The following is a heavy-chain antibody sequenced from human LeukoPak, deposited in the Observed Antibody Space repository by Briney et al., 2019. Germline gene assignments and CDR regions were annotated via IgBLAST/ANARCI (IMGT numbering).Heavy chain of an antibody. CDR3: VKGNTVVTPLDY. D-gene: IGHD4-23*01. CDR2: IRYDGSSV. J-gene: IGHJ4*02. CDR1: GFTFSNYG. V-gene: IGHV3-30*02. Sequence: GGSLRLSCAASGFTFSNYGMHWARQAPGKGLGWVAFIRYDGSSVYYADSVKGRFTVSRDNPKNTLYLQMNSQRTEDTAVYYCVKGNTVVTPLDYWGQGTLVTVSS.